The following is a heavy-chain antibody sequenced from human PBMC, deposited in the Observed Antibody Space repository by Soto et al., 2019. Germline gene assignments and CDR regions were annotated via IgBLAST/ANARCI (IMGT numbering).Heavy chain of an antibody. CDR3: AYSTGWYRHDV. V-gene: IGHV4-4*02. Sequence: QVQLQESGPGLVKHSGTLSLTCAVSGDSISNSRWWSWVRQPPGQGLEWIGDIFHSGDTNYNPSLKSRVFISVDKSQNSFSLKVSSVTAADTAVYYCAYSTGWYRHDVWGQGTLVTVSS. CDR2: IFHSGDT. D-gene: IGHD6-19*01. J-gene: IGHJ3*01. CDR1: GDSISNSRW.